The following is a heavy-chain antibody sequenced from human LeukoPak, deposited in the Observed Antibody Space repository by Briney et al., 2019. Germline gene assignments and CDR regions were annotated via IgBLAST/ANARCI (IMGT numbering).Heavy chain of an antibody. J-gene: IGHJ5*02. D-gene: IGHD1-26*01. Sequence: GGSLKLSCGASGFXFSGSAIHWVRQSSGKGLEWIGHIDKKANFYATASAASVEGRFTISRDDSRNTAYLQMTSLKTEDTALYYCTRDSGTYNWLDPWGQGTLVIVSS. CDR1: GFXFSGSA. CDR2: IDKKANFYAT. V-gene: IGHV3-73*01. CDR3: TRDSGTYNWLDP.